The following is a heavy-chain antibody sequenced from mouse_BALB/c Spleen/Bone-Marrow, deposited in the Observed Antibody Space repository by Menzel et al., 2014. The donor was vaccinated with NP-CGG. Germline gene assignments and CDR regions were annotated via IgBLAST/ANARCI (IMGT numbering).Heavy chain of an antibody. CDR3: TSAMSRGNFFDN. CDR2: ISGGGGA. J-gene: IGHJ2*01. V-gene: IGHV5-6-5*01. Sequence: VQLKQSGGGLVKPGGSLKLSCAASGFTFSGYAMSWVRQTPEKRLGWVASISGGGGAYYPDSMKGRFTTSRDNARTILHLQMSRMRSEDTAIYYCTSAMSRGNFFDNWGQGTALTVSS. CDR1: GFTFSGYA. D-gene: IGHD2-3*01.